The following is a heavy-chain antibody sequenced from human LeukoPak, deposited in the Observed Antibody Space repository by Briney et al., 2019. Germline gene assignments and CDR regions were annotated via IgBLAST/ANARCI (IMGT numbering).Heavy chain of an antibody. J-gene: IGHJ4*02. V-gene: IGHV3-20*04. D-gene: IGHD2-2*01. CDR3: ARQTRGYVYYFDY. CDR2: INRNGDTT. Sequence: PGGSLRLSCAASGFPFQDSGLSWVRQAPGKGLEWISGINRNGDTTVYADSVKGRFTISRDNAKNSLYLQMNSLRADDTAFYYCARQTRGYVYYFDYWGQGTLVTVSS. CDR1: GFPFQDSG.